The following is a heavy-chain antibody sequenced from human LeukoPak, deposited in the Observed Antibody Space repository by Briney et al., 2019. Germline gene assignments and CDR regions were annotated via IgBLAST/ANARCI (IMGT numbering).Heavy chain of an antibody. D-gene: IGHD6-19*01. CDR3: ARQPDDSSGWNNGQDFFDY. V-gene: IGHV3-23*01. CDR2: ISGGGGST. Sequence: PGGSLRLSCVASGFTLRSYAMSWVRQAPGKGREWVSGISGGGGSTYYADSVKGRFTISRDDSKNTLLLQVNSLRAEDTAVYYCARQPDDSSGWNNGQDFFDYWGQGTLVTVSS. CDR1: GFTLRSYA. J-gene: IGHJ4*02.